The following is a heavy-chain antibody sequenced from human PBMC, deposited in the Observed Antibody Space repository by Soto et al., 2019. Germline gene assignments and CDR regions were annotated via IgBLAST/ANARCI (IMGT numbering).Heavy chain of an antibody. CDR3: ARIYSGYDRFDY. D-gene: IGHD5-12*01. CDR2: ISSSSSYI. J-gene: IGHJ4*02. Sequence: PGGSLRLSCAASGFTFSSYSMNWVRQAPGKGLEWVSSISSSSSYIYYADSVKGRFTISRDNAKNSLYLQMNSLRAEDTAVYYCARIYSGYDRFDYWGQGTLVTVSS. CDR1: GFTFSSYS. V-gene: IGHV3-21*01.